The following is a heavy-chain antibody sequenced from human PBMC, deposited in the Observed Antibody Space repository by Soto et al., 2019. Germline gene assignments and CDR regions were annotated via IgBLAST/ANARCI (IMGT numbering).Heavy chain of an antibody. J-gene: IGHJ5*02. D-gene: IGHD3-9*01. CDR3: ARAAYYDILTGYYSNWFDP. V-gene: IGHV4-34*01. Sequence: PSETLSLTCAVYGGSFSGYYWSWIRQPPGKGLEWIGEINHSGSTNYNPSLKSRVTISVDTSKNQFSLKLSAVTAADTAVYYCARAAYYDILTGYYSNWFDPWGQGTLVTVSS. CDR1: GGSFSGYY. CDR2: INHSGST.